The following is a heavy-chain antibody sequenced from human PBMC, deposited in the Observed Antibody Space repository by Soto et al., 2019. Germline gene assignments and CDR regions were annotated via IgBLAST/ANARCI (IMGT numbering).Heavy chain of an antibody. J-gene: IGHJ6*02. Sequence: GGSLRLSCAASGFTFSSYWMHWVRQAPGKGLVWVSRINSDGSSTSYADSVKGRFTISRDNAKNTLYLQMNSLRAEDTAVYYCARDQRVGGSYYYYYGMDVWGQGTTVTVSS. CDR3: ARDQRVGGSYYYYYGMDV. V-gene: IGHV3-74*01. CDR2: INSDGSST. CDR1: GFTFSSYW. D-gene: IGHD1-26*01.